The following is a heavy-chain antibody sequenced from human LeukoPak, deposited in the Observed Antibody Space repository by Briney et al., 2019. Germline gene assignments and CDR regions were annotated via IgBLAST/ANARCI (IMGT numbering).Heavy chain of an antibody. V-gene: IGHV1-3*04. CDR1: GTSFTTNA. CDR2: INTDNGNT. J-gene: IGHJ4*02. CDR3: AREKKQQWVDCLQY. D-gene: IGHD1-26*01. Sequence: GPVQVSCQASGTSFTTNAMHWVRQAPGQGLEWMGWINTDNGNTHYLQKFQGRVTITRDTSASTTYMELISMTSEDAAVYYYAREKKQQWVDCLQYWGQGTLVTVSS.